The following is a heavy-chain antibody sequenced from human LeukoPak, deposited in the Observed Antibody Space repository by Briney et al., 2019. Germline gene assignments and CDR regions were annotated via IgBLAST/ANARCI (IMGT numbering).Heavy chain of an antibody. D-gene: IGHD1-26*01. V-gene: IGHV1-69*05. CDR3: ARGTSGSYSRFDY. J-gene: IGHJ4*02. CDR1: GGTFSSYA. Sequence: ASVKVSCKASGGTFSSYAISWVRQAPGQGLEWMGGIIPIFGTANYAQKFQGRVTITTDESTSTASMELSSLRSEDTAVYYCARGTSGSYSRFDYWGQGTLVTVSS. CDR2: IIPIFGTA.